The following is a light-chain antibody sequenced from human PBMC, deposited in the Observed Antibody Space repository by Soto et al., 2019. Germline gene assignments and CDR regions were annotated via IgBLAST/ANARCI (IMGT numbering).Light chain of an antibody. V-gene: IGKV1-39*01. CDR2: AAS. CDR3: QQSFTTASIT. J-gene: IGKJ5*01. CDR1: QSISRN. Sequence: DIQMTQSPSSLSASVGDRVTITCRASQSISRNLNWYQHKPGKAPKLLIYAASNLQNGVPSRFRGGVSGTEFTLIINSLQPEDFGTYYCQQSFTTASITFGQGTRLEIK.